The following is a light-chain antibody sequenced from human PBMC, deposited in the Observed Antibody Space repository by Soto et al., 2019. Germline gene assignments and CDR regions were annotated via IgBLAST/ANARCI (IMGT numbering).Light chain of an antibody. V-gene: IGKV1-33*01. CDR1: QDIDNF. Sequence: DIQLTQSPSSLSASLGDRVTITCQASQDIDNFLNWYQHKPGAAPKLLIYDASTLAPGVPSRFSGTESGTDFTFTISSLQPEDLATYYCQQYHNLPITFGPGTRLEIK. CDR2: DAS. CDR3: QQYHNLPIT. J-gene: IGKJ5*01.